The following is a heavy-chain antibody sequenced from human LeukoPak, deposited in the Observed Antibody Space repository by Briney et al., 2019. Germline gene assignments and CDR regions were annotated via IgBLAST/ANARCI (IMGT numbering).Heavy chain of an antibody. CDR1: GFTFSSYA. D-gene: IGHD3-22*01. J-gene: IGHJ4*02. V-gene: IGHV3-30-3*01. Sequence: PGGSLRLSCAASGFTFSSYAMHWVRQAPGKGLEWVAVISYDGSNKYYADSVKGRFTISRDNSKNTLYLQMNSLRAEDTAVYYCASTYDSSGYYPLDYWGQGTLVTVSS. CDR3: ASTYDSSGYYPLDY. CDR2: ISYDGSNK.